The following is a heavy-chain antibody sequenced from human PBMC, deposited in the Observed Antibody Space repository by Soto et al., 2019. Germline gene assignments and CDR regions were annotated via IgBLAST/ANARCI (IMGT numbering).Heavy chain of an antibody. CDR1: GFTFSNYW. D-gene: IGHD2-2*01. J-gene: IGHJ4*02. CDR2: INSDGSST. V-gene: IGHV3-74*01. CDR3: TRATAVSFDY. Sequence: GGSLRLSCAASGFTFSNYWMHWVRQAPGKGLVWVSRINSDGSSTSHADSVKGRFTISRGNAKNTVDLHLNSLRAEDTAVYYCTRATAVSFDYWGQGTLVTVSS.